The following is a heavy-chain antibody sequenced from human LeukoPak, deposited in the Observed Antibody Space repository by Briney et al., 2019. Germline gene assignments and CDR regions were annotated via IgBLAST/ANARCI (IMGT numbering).Heavy chain of an antibody. J-gene: IGHJ4*02. V-gene: IGHV4-4*07. CDR3: ARDRSYYSDTGADY. CDR2: IYTSGST. Sequence: SETLSLTCTVSGGSISSYYWSWIRQPAGKGLEWIGRIYTSGSTNYNPSLKSRVTMSVDTSKNQFSLKLSSVTAADTAVYYCARDRSYYSDTGADYWGQGIMVIVSS. CDR1: GGSISSYY. D-gene: IGHD3-22*01.